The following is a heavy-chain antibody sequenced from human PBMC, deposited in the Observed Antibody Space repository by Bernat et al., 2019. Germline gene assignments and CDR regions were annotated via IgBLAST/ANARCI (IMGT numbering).Heavy chain of an antibody. D-gene: IGHD6-13*01. CDR2: ISYDGSNK. V-gene: IGHV3-30*18. CDR1: GFMFSSYG. Sequence: QVQLVESGGGVVQPGKSLRLSCAASGFMFSSYGMHWVRRAPGKGLEWVAVISYDGSNKFYVDSVKGRFTISRDNAKDTLYLQMNSLRAEDTAVYYCAKDSREGSSYYYYYYGMDVWGQGTTVTVSS. CDR3: AKDSREGSSYYYYYYGMDV. J-gene: IGHJ6*02.